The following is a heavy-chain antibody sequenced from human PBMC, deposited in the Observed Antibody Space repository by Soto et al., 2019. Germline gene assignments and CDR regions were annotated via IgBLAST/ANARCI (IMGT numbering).Heavy chain of an antibody. CDR3: ARGRIAARWGGGYYYYGMDV. J-gene: IGHJ6*02. D-gene: IGHD6-6*01. Sequence: SETLSLTCAVYGGSFSGYYWSWIRQPPGKGLAWIGEINHSGSTNYNPSLTSRVTISVDTSKNQFSLKLSSVTAADTAVYYCARGRIAARWGGGYYYYGMDVWGQGTTVT. CDR2: INHSGST. CDR1: GGSFSGYY. V-gene: IGHV4-34*01.